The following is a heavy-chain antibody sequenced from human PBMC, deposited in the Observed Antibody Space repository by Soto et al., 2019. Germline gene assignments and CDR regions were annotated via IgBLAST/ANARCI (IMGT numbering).Heavy chain of an antibody. CDR3: ARRLDDRADEGFDV. D-gene: IGHD3-16*01. Sequence: QVHLVQSGAEVRKPGSSVKVSCKTSGGTFSTYTIYWVRQAPGQGLEWMGRIIPLFGTTKYAQNFQDRVPITAEEPTSTTYMELSSLRAEDTAVYYCARRLDDRADEGFDVWGEGTAVTVSA. CDR2: IIPLFGTT. J-gene: IGHJ3*01. V-gene: IGHV1-69*18. CDR1: GGTFSTYT.